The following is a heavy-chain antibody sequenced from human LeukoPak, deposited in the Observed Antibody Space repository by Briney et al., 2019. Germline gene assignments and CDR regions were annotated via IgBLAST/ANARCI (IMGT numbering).Heavy chain of an antibody. D-gene: IGHD2-2*02. CDR2: INHSGST. V-gene: IGHV4-34*01. Sequence: SETLSLTCAVYGGSFSGYYWSWIRQPPGKGLEWIGEINHSGSTNYNPSLKSRVTISVDTSKNQFSPKLSSVTAADTAVYYCARGYTSNNWFDPWGQGTLVTVSS. J-gene: IGHJ5*02. CDR3: ARGYTSNNWFDP. CDR1: GGSFSGYY.